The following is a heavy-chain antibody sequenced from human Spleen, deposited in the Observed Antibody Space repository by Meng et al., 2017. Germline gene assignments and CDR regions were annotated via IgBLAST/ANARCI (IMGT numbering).Heavy chain of an antibody. V-gene: IGHV3-23*01. D-gene: IGHD3-16*01. Sequence: EVQLLESGGGLVQPGCSLRLSCAASGFTFSSYGMSWVRQAPGKGLDWVSATTGSGDGTYYADSVRGRFTISRDNSKNTLYLQMNSLRAEDKAVYYCVRYPTFDYWGQGILVTVSS. CDR3: VRYPTFDY. J-gene: IGHJ4*02. CDR1: GFTFSSYG. CDR2: TTGSGDGT.